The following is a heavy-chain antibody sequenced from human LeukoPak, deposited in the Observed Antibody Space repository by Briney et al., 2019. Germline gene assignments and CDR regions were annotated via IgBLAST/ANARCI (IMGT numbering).Heavy chain of an antibody. V-gene: IGHV4-59*01. Sequence: SETLSLTCTVSGGSISSYYWSWIRQPPGKGLEWIGYIYCSGSTNYNPSLKSRVTISVDTSKNQFSLKLSSVTAADTAVYYCARDRRDTAMGYFDYWGQGTLVTVSS. CDR2: IYCSGST. CDR1: GGSISSYY. J-gene: IGHJ4*02. D-gene: IGHD5-18*01. CDR3: ARDRRDTAMGYFDY.